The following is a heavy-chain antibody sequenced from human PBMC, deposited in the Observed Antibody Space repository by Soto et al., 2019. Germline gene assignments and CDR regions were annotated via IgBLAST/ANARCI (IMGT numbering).Heavy chain of an antibody. J-gene: IGHJ5*02. CDR2: ISAYNGNT. CDR1: GYHFSTYG. D-gene: IGHD2-8*01. CDR3: ARDLKSTNGVCVNWFEP. V-gene: IGHV1-18*01. Sequence: ASAKVSCKASGYHFSTYGISWVRHAPGQGLEWMGWISAYNGNTNYAQKLQGIVTMTTDTSTSTTYMELRSLRSEDTAVYYYARDLKSTNGVCVNWFEPWG.